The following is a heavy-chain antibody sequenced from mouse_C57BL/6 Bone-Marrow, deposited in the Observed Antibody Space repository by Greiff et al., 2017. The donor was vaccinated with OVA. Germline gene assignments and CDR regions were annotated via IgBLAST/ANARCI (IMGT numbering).Heavy chain of an antibody. CDR3: ARLTGTGVWFAY. CDR2: IYPRSGNT. J-gene: IGHJ3*01. Sequence: VQLQQSGAELARPGASVKLSCKASGYTFTSYGISWVKQRTGQGLEWIGEIYPRSGNTYYNEKFKCKATLTADKSSSTAYMELRSLTSEDSAVYFCARLTGTGVWFAYWGQGTLVTVSA. V-gene: IGHV1-81*01. CDR1: GYTFTSYG. D-gene: IGHD4-1*01.